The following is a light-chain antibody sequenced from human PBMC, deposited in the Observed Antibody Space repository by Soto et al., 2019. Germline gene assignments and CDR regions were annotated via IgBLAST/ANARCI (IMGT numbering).Light chain of an antibody. Sequence: QSVLTQPPSVSAAPGQKVTISCSGRISNIGNNYVSWHQHLPGTAPKVVIYENNKRPSGIPDRFSGSKSGTSATLGITGLQTGDEADYYCGTWDSSLNGVVFGGGTQLTVL. CDR1: ISNIGNNY. CDR3: GTWDSSLNGVV. V-gene: IGLV1-51*02. CDR2: ENN. J-gene: IGLJ2*01.